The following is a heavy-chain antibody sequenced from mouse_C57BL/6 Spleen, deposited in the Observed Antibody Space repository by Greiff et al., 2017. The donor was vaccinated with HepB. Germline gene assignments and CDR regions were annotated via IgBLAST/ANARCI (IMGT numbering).Heavy chain of an antibody. CDR2: INPNNGGT. V-gene: IGHV1-26*01. CDR3: ARSYDYDDYYAMDY. D-gene: IGHD2-4*01. Sequence: EVQLQQSGPELVKPGASVKISCKASGYTFTDYYMNWVKQSHGKSLEWIGDINPNNGGTSYNQKFKGKATLTVDKSSSTAYMELRSLTSEDSAVYYCARSYDYDDYYAMDYWGQGTSVTVSS. J-gene: IGHJ4*01. CDR1: GYTFTDYY.